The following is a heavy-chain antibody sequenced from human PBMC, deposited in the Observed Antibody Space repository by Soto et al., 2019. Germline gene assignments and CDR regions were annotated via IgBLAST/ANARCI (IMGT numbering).Heavy chain of an antibody. D-gene: IGHD6-6*01. CDR1: GASMSSGGYY. J-gene: IGHJ5*02. Sequence: SETLSLTCTVSGASMSSGGYYWTWIRQSPGKGLEWIGYIYYSGSTYYNPSLESRVAISLDTSRSQFSLTLHSVSAADTAIYYCARDRHNNFFDPWGQGTLVTVSS. V-gene: IGHV4-31*03. CDR2: IYYSGST. CDR3: ARDRHNNFFDP.